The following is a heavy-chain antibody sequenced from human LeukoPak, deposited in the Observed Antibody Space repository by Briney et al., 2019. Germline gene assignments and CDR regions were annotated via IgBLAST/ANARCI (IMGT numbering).Heavy chain of an antibody. CDR1: GGTFSSYT. Sequence: SVKVSCKAPGGTFSSYTISWVRQAPGQGLEWMGRIIPILGIANYAQKFQGRVTITADKSTSTAYTELSSLRSEDTAVYYCARDGMRGSFDYWGQGTLVTVSS. V-gene: IGHV1-69*04. CDR2: IIPILGIA. CDR3: ARDGMRGSFDY. D-gene: IGHD2-8*01. J-gene: IGHJ4*02.